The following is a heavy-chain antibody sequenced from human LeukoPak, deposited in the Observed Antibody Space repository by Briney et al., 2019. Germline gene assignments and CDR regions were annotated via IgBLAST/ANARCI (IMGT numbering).Heavy chain of an antibody. J-gene: IGHJ4*02. CDR1: GFTFNSFT. CDR3: AREPHEGRGYSG. CDR2: ISSSSSYI. Sequence: PGGSLRLSCAASGFTFNSFTMNWVRQAPGKGPEWVSSISSSSSYIYYADSVKGRFTTSRDNAKNSLYLQMNSLRAEDTAVYYCAREPHEGRGYSGWGQGTLVTVSS. V-gene: IGHV3-21*01. D-gene: IGHD5-12*01.